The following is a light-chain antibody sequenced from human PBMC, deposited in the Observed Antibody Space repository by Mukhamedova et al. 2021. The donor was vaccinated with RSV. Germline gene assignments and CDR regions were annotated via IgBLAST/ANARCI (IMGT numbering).Light chain of an antibody. V-gene: IGKV1-5*03. CDR3: QQYSTYSFT. Sequence: WYQRRVHGKAPRLLIYKASSLESGVPSRFSGSESGTEFTLTISSLQPDDFATYYCQQYSTYSFTFGQGTRLEIK. J-gene: IGKJ5*01. CDR2: KAS.